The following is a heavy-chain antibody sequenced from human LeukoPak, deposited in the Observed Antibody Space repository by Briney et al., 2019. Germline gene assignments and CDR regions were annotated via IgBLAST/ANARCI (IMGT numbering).Heavy chain of an antibody. CDR3: ARYPYHSSAYGWVAFDI. J-gene: IGHJ3*02. CDR2: TSYTGTT. Sequence: GSLRLSCAASGFTFSSYSINWVRQAPGKGLEWIGTTSYTGTTYYNPSLKSRVTISVDTSKNQFSLKLSSVTAADTAVYYCARYPYHSSAYGWVAFDIWGQGTMVTVSS. CDR1: GFTFSSYSIN. V-gene: IGHV4-39*01. D-gene: IGHD3-22*01.